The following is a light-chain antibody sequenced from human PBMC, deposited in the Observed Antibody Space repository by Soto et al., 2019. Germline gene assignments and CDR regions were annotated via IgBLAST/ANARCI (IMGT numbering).Light chain of an antibody. CDR3: QSYDSSRI. V-gene: IGLV6-57*04. J-gene: IGLJ1*01. CDR2: EDN. Sequence: NFMLTQPHSVSESPGKTVTISCTRSSGSIASNYVQWYQQRPGGAPTTVIYEDNQRPSGVPDRFSGSIDSSSNSASLTISGLKTEDEADYYCQSYDSSRIFGTGTKLTVL. CDR1: SGSIASNY.